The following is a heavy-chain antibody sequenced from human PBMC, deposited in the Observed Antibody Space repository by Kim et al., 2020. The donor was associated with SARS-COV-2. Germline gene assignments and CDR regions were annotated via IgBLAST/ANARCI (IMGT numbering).Heavy chain of an antibody. D-gene: IGHD1-26*01. CDR2: IKSKADGGTT. CDR1: GFTFSNAW. J-gene: IGHJ4*02. Sequence: GGSLRLSCAVSGFTFSNAWMSWVRQAPGKGLEWVGRIKSKADGGTTDYGAPVKGRFTISRDDSKTTVYLQMNSLKTEDTAVYYCSTDSRIVGVIGFDYWGQGTLVTVSS. V-gene: IGHV3-15*01. CDR3: STDSRIVGVIGFDY.